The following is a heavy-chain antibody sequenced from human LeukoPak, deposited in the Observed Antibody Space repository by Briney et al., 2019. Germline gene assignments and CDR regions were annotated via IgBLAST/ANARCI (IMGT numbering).Heavy chain of an antibody. D-gene: IGHD3-9*01. CDR3: ARSGPQDWALDH. V-gene: IGHV1-18*01. Sequence: ASLKVSCKTSGYTFSNYVITWVRQAPGQGLEWMGWISIYNGNPIYAQNLQGRVTMTTDTSTSTAYLELSSLKSDDTAIYYCARSGPQDWALDHWGRGTLVTVSP. CDR1: GYTFSNYV. CDR2: ISIYNGNP. J-gene: IGHJ4*02.